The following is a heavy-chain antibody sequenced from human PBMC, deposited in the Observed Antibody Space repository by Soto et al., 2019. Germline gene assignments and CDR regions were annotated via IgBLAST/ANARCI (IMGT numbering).Heavy chain of an antibody. CDR2: ISDGGDLI. CDR1: GFPFSNHA. CDR3: AKRQGTGLAAKNFDF. Sequence: EVQLLESGGGLVQPGGSLRVSCAASGFPFSNHAMSWVRQAPGKGLEWVSGISDGGDLIYYADSVKGRFSMSRDNSENMLYLQMTNLRAEVKAIYFCAKRQGTGLAAKNFDFWGQGTLVTVSS. V-gene: IGHV3-23*01. D-gene: IGHD2-15*01. J-gene: IGHJ4*02.